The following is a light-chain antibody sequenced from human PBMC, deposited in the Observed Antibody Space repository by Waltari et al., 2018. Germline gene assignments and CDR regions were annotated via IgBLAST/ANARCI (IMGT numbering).Light chain of an antibody. CDR3: QQYNSYRS. CDR1: QSISKW. Sequence: ITCRASQSISKWLAWYQQKPGKAPNRLIYKTSTLESGVPSRFSGSGSGTEFTLTIDSLQPDDFATYYCQQYNSYRSFGQGTKVEIK. J-gene: IGKJ1*01. CDR2: KTS. V-gene: IGKV1-5*03.